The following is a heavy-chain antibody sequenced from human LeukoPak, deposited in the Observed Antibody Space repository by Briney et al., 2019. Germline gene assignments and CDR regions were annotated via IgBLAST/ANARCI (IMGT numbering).Heavy chain of an antibody. CDR2: IIPIFGTA. D-gene: IGHD5-24*01. Sequence: GASVKVSCKASGGTFSSYAISWVRQAPGQGLEWMGGIIPIFGTANYAQKFQGRVTITADESTSTAYMELSSLRSEDTAVYYCARRGDGYKTLGAYAFDIWGQGTMVTVSS. CDR1: GGTFSSYA. J-gene: IGHJ3*02. V-gene: IGHV1-69*01. CDR3: ARRGDGYKTLGAYAFDI.